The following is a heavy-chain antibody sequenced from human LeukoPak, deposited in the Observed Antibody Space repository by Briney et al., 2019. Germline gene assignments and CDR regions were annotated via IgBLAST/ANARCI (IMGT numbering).Heavy chain of an antibody. Sequence: SETLSLTCTVSGGSISSYYWSWIRQPPGKGLEWIGYIYYSGSTNYNPSLKSRVTISVDTSKNQFSLKLSSVTAADTAVYYCARFGSGWYYFDYWGQGTLVTVSS. V-gene: IGHV4-59*12. CDR2: IYYSGST. CDR3: ARFGSGWYYFDY. CDR1: GGSISSYY. J-gene: IGHJ4*02. D-gene: IGHD6-19*01.